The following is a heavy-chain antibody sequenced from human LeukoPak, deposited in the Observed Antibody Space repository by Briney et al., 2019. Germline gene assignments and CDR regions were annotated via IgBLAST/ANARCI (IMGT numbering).Heavy chain of an antibody. CDR1: GFIFSNYG. CDR3: AKGPRNYYDSSGYYLDP. J-gene: IGHJ3*01. CDR2: ILYDGSNK. D-gene: IGHD3-22*01. Sequence: SGGSLRLSCAASGFIFSNYGMHWVRQAPGKGLEWVAFILYDGSNKYYADSVKGRFTISRDNSKNTLYLQMNSLRAGDTAVYYCAKGPRNYYDSSGYYLDPWGQGTMVNVAS. V-gene: IGHV3-30*02.